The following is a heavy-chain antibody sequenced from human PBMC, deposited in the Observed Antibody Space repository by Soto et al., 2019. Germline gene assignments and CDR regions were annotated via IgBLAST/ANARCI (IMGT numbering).Heavy chain of an antibody. D-gene: IGHD3-16*01. CDR3: VYWGSAHHDY. J-gene: IGHJ4*01. Sequence: PGWSLRLSCAASGFTFSSYAMHWVRQAPGKGPEWVSTISPEGFNTHYADSVRGRFTISRDNSRNPVDLHMSSLRAEDTAIYYCVYWGSAHHDYSGHGSPVIVSP. CDR2: ISPEGFNT. V-gene: IGHV3-23*01. CDR1: GFTFSSYA.